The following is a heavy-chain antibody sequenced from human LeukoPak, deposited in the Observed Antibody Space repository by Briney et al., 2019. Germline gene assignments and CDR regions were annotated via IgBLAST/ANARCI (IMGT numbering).Heavy chain of an antibody. CDR2: IIPIFGTA. CDR1: GGTFSSYA. D-gene: IGHD7-27*01. CDR3: ARDRETNWDSRYFDL. Sequence: GSSVKVSCNASGGTFSSYAISWVRQAPGQGLEWMGGIIPIFGTANYAQKFQGRVTITADESTSTAYMELSSLRSEDTAVYYCARDRETNWDSRYFDLWGRGTLVTVSS. V-gene: IGHV1-69*01. J-gene: IGHJ2*01.